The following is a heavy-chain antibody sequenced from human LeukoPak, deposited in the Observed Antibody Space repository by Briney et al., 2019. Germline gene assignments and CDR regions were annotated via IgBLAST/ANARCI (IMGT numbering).Heavy chain of an antibody. Sequence: GGSLRLSCAASGFTFSNYGMSWVRQAPGKGLEWVSAISGSGDGTNYADSVKGRFTISRDNSKNTLYLQMNSLRAEDTAVYYCASHHSGGTGYWGQGTLDTVSS. CDR3: ASHHSGGTGY. D-gene: IGHD4-23*01. V-gene: IGHV3-23*01. J-gene: IGHJ4*02. CDR2: ISGSGDGT. CDR1: GFTFSNYG.